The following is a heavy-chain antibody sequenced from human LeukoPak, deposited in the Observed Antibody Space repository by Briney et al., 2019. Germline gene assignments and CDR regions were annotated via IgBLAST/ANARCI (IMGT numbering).Heavy chain of an antibody. J-gene: IGHJ6*02. Sequence: PSETLSLTCTVSGGSISGFYWNWIRQPPGKGLEWIGYIYNSGTTTYNPSLKSRATISVDTSKNQFSLNLNSVTPADTAVYYCAREAAWLPDVWGQGTTVTVSS. CDR2: IYNSGTT. CDR3: AREAAWLPDV. CDR1: GGSISGFY. V-gene: IGHV4-59*13. D-gene: IGHD5-12*01.